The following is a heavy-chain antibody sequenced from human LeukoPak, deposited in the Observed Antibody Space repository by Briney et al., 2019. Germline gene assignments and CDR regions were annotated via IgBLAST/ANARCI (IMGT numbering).Heavy chain of an antibody. J-gene: IGHJ4*02. D-gene: IGHD3-10*01. CDR1: GFTLSSYW. CDR3: ARSRITMVRGVIAY. CDR2: IKQDGSEK. V-gene: IGHV3-7*01. Sequence: GGSLRLSCAASGFTLSSYWMSWVRQAPGKGLEWVANIKQDGSEKYYVDSVKGRFTISRDNAKNSLYLQMNSLRAEDTAVYYCARSRITMVRGVIAYWGQGTLVTVSS.